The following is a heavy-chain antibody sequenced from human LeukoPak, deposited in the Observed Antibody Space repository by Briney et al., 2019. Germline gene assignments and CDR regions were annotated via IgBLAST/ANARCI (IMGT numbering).Heavy chain of an antibody. CDR2: IYYSGST. CDR3: ARDSSGYSSLDY. Sequence: SETLSLTCTVSGGSISSYYWSWIRQPPGKGLEWIGYIYYSGSTYYNPSLKSRVTISVDTSKNQFSLKLSSVTAADTAVYYCARDSSGYSSLDYWGQGTLVTVSS. V-gene: IGHV4-59*12. D-gene: IGHD3-22*01. CDR1: GGSISSYY. J-gene: IGHJ4*02.